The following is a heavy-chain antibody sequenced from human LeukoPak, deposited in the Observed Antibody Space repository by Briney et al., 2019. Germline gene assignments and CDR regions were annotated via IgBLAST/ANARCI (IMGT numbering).Heavy chain of an antibody. CDR2: IRYDGSNK. CDR3: AREKWGRYSYGYRYFDY. J-gene: IGHJ4*02. CDR1: GFTFSSYG. V-gene: IGHV3-30*02. Sequence: GGSLRLSCAASGFTFSSYGMHWVRQAPGKGLEWVAFIRYDGSNKYYADSVEGRFTISRDNAKNSLYLQMNSLRAEDTAVYYCAREKWGRYSYGYRYFDYWGQGTLVTVSS. D-gene: IGHD5-18*01.